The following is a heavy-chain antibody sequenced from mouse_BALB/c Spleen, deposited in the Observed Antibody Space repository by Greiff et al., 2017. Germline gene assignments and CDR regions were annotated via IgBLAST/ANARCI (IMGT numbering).Heavy chain of an antibody. CDR1: GYAFTSYN. V-gene: IGHV1S135*01. J-gene: IGHJ1*01. CDR3: ARKDYYGSSYGGYFDV. Sequence: VQLQQSGPELVKPGASVKVSCKASGYAFTSYNMYWVKQSHGKSLEWIGYIDPYNGGTSYNQKFKDKATLTADKSSSTAYMQLSSLTSEDSAVYYCARKDYYGSSYGGYFDVWGAGTTVTVSS. D-gene: IGHD1-1*01. CDR2: IDPYNGGT.